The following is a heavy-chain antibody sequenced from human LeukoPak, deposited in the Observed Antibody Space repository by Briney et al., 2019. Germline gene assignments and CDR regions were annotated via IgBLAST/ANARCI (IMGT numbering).Heavy chain of an antibody. CDR3: ARRAHDYVWGSYRGPFIDY. CDR2: INHSGST. Sequence: SETLSLTCAVYGGSFSGYYWSWIRQPPGKGLEWIGEINHSGSTNYNPSLKSRVTISVDTSKNQFSLKLSSVTAADTAVYYCARRAHDYVWGSYRGPFIDYWGQGTLVTVSS. V-gene: IGHV4-34*01. J-gene: IGHJ4*02. D-gene: IGHD3-16*02. CDR1: GGSFSGYY.